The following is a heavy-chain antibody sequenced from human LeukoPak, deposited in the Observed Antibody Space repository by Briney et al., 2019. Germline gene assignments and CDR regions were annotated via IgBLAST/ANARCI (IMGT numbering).Heavy chain of an antibody. D-gene: IGHD6-13*01. J-gene: IGHJ4*02. CDR2: ISGSGGSK. Sequence: GGSLRLSCAASGFTFSSYAMSWVRQAPGKGLEWVSGISGSGGSKYFADSVKGRFTISRDNSKNTLYLQMNSLRAEDTAVYYCAKVGIAAAAPLDYWGQGTLVTVSS. V-gene: IGHV3-23*01. CDR1: GFTFSSYA. CDR3: AKVGIAAAAPLDY.